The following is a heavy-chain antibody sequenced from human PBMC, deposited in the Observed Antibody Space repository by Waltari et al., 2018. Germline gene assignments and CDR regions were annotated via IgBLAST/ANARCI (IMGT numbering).Heavy chain of an antibody. V-gene: IGHV4-39*07. J-gene: IGHJ3*02. CDR3: ARGGATASHAFDI. D-gene: IGHD1-26*01. Sequence: QLQLQESGPGLVKPSETLSLTCTVSGGSISSSSYYWGWIRQPPGKGLEWIGSIYYSGSTYYNPSLKSRVTISVDTSKNQFSLKLSSVTAADTAVYYCARGGATASHAFDIWGQGTMVTVSS. CDR1: GGSISSSSYY. CDR2: IYYSGST.